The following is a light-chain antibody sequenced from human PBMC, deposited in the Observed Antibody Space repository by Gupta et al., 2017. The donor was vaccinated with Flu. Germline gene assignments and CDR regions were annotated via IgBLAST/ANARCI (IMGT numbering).Light chain of an antibody. V-gene: IGKV3-15*01. CDR2: GAS. CDR1: LSVSSN. CDR3: QQYNNWLTWT. Sequence: ILMTQPTATLYVSPRERATLSCRASLSVSSNVAWYQQKPGQAPRLLIYGASTRATGIPARFSGSGSGTEFTLTISSLQSEDFAVYYCQQYNNWLTWTFGQGTKVEIK. J-gene: IGKJ1*01.